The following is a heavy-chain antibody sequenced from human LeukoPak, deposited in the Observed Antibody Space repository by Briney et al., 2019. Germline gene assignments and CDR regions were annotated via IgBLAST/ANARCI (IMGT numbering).Heavy chain of an antibody. CDR2: ISVSGGGT. CDR1: GFTFSSYA. D-gene: IGHD6-13*01. Sequence: GGSLRLSCAASGFTFSSYAMSWVRQAPGKGLEWVSAISVSGGGTYYADSLNGRFTISRDNSKNTLYLQMNSLSAEDTAVYYCANNPGIAAAGTPVDYWGQGTLVTVSS. V-gene: IGHV3-23*01. CDR3: ANNPGIAAAGTPVDY. J-gene: IGHJ4*02.